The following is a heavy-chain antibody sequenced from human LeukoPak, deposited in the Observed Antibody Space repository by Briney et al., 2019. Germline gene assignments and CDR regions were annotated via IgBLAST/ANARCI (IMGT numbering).Heavy chain of an antibody. J-gene: IGHJ4*02. D-gene: IGHD2-21*02. CDR2: IYDSGST. Sequence: SETLSLTCTVSGGSIRSYHWSWIRQPPGKRLEWIGYIYDSGSTNYNPSLKSRVTISIDTPKNQFSLKLSSVTAADTAVYYCAREAYCGGDCYSGFDYWGQGTLVTVSS. V-gene: IGHV4-59*01. CDR1: GGSIRSYH. CDR3: AREAYCGGDCYSGFDY.